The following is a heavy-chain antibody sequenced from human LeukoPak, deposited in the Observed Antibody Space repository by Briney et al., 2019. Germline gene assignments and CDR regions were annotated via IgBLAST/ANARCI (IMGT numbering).Heavy chain of an antibody. D-gene: IGHD3-22*01. CDR3: ARRAPDYYDSGGYTQ. CDR1: GGSFSGYY. Sequence: SETLSLTCAVYGGSFSGYYWNWIRQPPGKGLEWIGEINHTGSTNYNPSLKSRVTISVDTSKNQFSLKLRSVTAADTAVYYCARRAPDYYDSGGYTQWGQGTLVTVSS. V-gene: IGHV4-34*01. CDR2: INHTGST. J-gene: IGHJ4*02.